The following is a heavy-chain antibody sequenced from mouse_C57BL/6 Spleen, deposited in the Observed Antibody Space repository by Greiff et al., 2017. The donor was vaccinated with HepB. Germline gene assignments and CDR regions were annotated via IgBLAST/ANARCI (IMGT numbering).Heavy chain of an antibody. J-gene: IGHJ2*01. CDR1: GYAFSSSW. D-gene: IGHD4-1*01. Sequence: QVQLQQSGPELVKPGASVKISCKASGYAFSSSWMNWVKQRPGKGLEWIGRIYPGDGDTNYNGKFKGKATLTADKSSSTAYMQLSSLTSEDSAVYFCARYWDVGDYWGQGTTLTVSS. V-gene: IGHV1-82*01. CDR2: IYPGDGDT. CDR3: ARYWDVGDY.